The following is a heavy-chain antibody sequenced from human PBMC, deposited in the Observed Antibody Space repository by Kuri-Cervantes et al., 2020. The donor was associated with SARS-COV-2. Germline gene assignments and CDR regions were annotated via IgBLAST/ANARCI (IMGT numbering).Heavy chain of an antibody. D-gene: IGHD3-3*01. CDR1: GFAVRNTY. J-gene: IGHJ4*02. CDR3: ARDVDPYYDYWSGSAGY. CDR2: IYSGGST. V-gene: IGHV3-53*01. Sequence: ETLSLTCAASGFAVRNTYMAWVRQAPGKGLECVSVIYSGGSTYYADSVKGRFTISRDSSKNTLYLQMNSLRAEDTAVYYCARDVDPYYDYWSGSAGYWGQGTLVTVSS.